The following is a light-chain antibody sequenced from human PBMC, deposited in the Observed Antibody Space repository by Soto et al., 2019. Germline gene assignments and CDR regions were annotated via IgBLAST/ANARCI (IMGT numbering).Light chain of an antibody. CDR1: QSVGSSY. Sequence: DIVFTQSPGTLSLSPGERATLSCRASQSVGSSYLAWYQQKPGQAPRVLIYGTSSRATGIPDRFSGSGSGTDFTLPISRLEPEDFAVYYCHQYTTSSWTFGQGTKVHI. CDR2: GTS. V-gene: IGKV3-20*01. CDR3: HQYTTSSWT. J-gene: IGKJ1*01.